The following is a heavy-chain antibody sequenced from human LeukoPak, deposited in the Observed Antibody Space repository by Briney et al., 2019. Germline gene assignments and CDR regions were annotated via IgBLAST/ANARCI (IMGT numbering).Heavy chain of an antibody. V-gene: IGHV4-34*01. CDR1: GGSFSGYY. J-gene: IGHJ3*02. Sequence: PSETLSLTCAVYGGSFSGYYWSWIRQPPGKGLEWIGEINHSGSTNYNPSLKSRVTISVDTSKNQFSLKLSSVTAADTAVYYCARCPNREDGYNWRAFDIWGQGTMVTVSS. CDR2: INHSGST. D-gene: IGHD5-24*01. CDR3: ARCPNREDGYNWRAFDI.